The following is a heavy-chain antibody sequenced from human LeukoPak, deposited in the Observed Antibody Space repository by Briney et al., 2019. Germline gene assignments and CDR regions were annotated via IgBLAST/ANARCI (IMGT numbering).Heavy chain of an antibody. CDR2: IDPNTGGT. CDR1: GYTFTDYY. CDR3: ARPTQYKWIYDAFDI. Sequence: ASVKVSCKASGYTFTDYYMHWVRQAPGQEFEWMGWIDPNTGGTNYAQKFQGRVTMTTDTSISTAYMDLNTLRSDDTAMYYCARPTQYKWIYDAFDIWGQGTMVTVSS. V-gene: IGHV1-2*02. J-gene: IGHJ3*02. D-gene: IGHD1-7*01.